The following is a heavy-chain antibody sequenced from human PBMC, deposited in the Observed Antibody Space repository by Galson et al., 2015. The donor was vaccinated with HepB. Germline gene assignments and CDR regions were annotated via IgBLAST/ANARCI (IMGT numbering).Heavy chain of an antibody. J-gene: IGHJ6*02. Sequence: ETLSLTCTVSGGSVSSGSYYWSWIRQPPGKGLEWIGCIYYSGSTNYNPSLKSRVTISVDTSKNQFSLKLSSVTAADTAVYYCARSYANYYGLLDGMDVWGQGTTVTVSS. CDR2: IYYSGST. V-gene: IGHV4-61*01. D-gene: IGHD3-10*01. CDR1: GGSVSSGSYY. CDR3: ARSYANYYGLLDGMDV.